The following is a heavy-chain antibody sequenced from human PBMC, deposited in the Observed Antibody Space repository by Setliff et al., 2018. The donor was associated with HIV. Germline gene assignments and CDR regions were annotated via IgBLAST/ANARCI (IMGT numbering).Heavy chain of an antibody. CDR2: IWYDGSNK. V-gene: IGHV3-33*01. J-gene: IGHJ4*02. CDR3: ARGPDCSGGSCYLGFDY. D-gene: IGHD2-15*01. Sequence: GESLKISCAATGISFSGYGMHWVRQAPGKGLEWLAVIWYDGSNKYYTDSVQGRITISRDNSENMLYLRMNSLRAEDTAVYFCARGPDCSGGSCYLGFDYWGQGTLVTVSS. CDR1: GISFSGYG.